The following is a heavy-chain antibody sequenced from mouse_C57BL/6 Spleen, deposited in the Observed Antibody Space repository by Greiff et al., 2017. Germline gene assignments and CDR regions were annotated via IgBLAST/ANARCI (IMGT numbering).Heavy chain of an antibody. CDR1: GYTFTDYE. V-gene: IGHV1-15*01. D-gene: IGHD1-1*01. CDR2: IDPETGGT. CDR3: TRSDGNY. Sequence: QVQLKESGAELVRPGASVTLSCKASGYTFTDYEMHWVKQTPVHGLEWIGAIDPETGGTAYNQKFKGKAILTADKSSSTAYMELRSLTSEDSAVYYCTRSDGNYWGQGTTLTVSS. J-gene: IGHJ2*01.